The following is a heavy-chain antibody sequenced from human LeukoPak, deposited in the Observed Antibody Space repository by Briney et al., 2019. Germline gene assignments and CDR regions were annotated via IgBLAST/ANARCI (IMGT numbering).Heavy chain of an antibody. CDR3: AHMTMVTPFDC. Sequence: SETLSLTCTVSGGSISSGDYYWSWIRQPPGKGLEWIGYIYYSGSTYYNPSLKSRITISVDTSKNQFSLRLSSVTAADTAVYYCAHMTMVTPFDCWGQGTLVTVSS. CDR1: GGSISSGDYY. D-gene: IGHD4/OR15-4a*01. V-gene: IGHV4-30-4*01. J-gene: IGHJ4*02. CDR2: IYYSGST.